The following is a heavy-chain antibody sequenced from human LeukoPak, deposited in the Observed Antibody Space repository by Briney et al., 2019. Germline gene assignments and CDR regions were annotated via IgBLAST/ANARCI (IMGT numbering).Heavy chain of an antibody. CDR2: INPNSGGA. V-gene: IGHV1-2*02. Sequence: ASVKVSCKASGYTFTGYYMHWVRQAPGLGLEWMGWINPNSGGANYAQRRITMTRDTSISTAYMELRRLRSDDTAVYYCARDIFSSGWYEYHYMDVWGKGTTVTVSS. CDR1: GYTFTGYY. J-gene: IGHJ6*03. D-gene: IGHD6-19*01. CDR3: ARDIFSSGWYEYHYMDV.